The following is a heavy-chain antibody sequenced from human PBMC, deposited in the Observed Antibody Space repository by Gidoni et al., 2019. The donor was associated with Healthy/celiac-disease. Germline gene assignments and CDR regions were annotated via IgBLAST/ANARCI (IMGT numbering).Heavy chain of an antibody. J-gene: IGHJ3*02. CDR3: ARDSVFNAFDI. D-gene: IGHD3-10*01. CDR1: GFTFSSYG. V-gene: IGHV3-33*01. CDR2: IWFDGSNK. Sequence: QVQLVESGGGVVQPGRSRRLSCAASGFTFSSYGMHWVRQAPGKGLEWVAVIWFDGSNKYYADSVKGRFIISRDNSKNTLYLQMDSLRAEDTAVYYCARDSVFNAFDIWGQGTMVTVSS.